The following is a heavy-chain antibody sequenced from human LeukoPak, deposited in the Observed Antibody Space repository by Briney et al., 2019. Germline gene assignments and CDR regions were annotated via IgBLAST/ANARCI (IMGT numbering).Heavy chain of an antibody. D-gene: IGHD1-7*01. Sequence: HPGGSLRLSCAASGFTFSDYYMSWIRQAPGKGLEWVSAISSSGGATYYADSVKGRFTISRDNSKNTLYLQMNSLRAEDTAVYYCAQEYLISGSTRGFDFRGQGTLVTVSS. V-gene: IGHV3-23*01. J-gene: IGHJ4*02. CDR3: AQEYLISGSTRGFDF. CDR1: GFTFSDYY. CDR2: ISSSGGAT.